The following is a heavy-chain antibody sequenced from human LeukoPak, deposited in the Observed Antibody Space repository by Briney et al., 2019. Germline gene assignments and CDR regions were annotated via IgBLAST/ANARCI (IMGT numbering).Heavy chain of an antibody. V-gene: IGHV5-51*01. Sequence: MRGESLQISCQGSGYSFTSYWIGWVRQLPGKGLEWMGIIYPGDSDTRYSPSFQGQVTISADKSISTAYLQWSSLKASDTAMCYCARFATEYSSSSRFDPWGQGTLVTVSS. CDR1: GYSFTSYW. CDR3: ARFATEYSSSSRFDP. J-gene: IGHJ5*02. CDR2: IYPGDSDT. D-gene: IGHD6-6*01.